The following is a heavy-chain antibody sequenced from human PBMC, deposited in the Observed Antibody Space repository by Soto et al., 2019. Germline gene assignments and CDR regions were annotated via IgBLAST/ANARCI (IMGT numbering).Heavy chain of an antibody. CDR3: ASTKYDSSAYYYWYLGL. CDR2: IILIFGTA. D-gene: IGHD3-22*01. CDR1: EDTFRNYA. J-gene: IGHJ2*01. V-gene: IGHV1-69*06. Sequence: QVELVQSGAEVKKPGSSVKVSCQASEDTFRNYAISWVRQAPGHGLEWMGGIILIFGTANYAQKFQGRVKITADTSANTVYLELSSLRSEDTAVYYCASTKYDSSAYYYWYLGLWCRGTLFTVSS.